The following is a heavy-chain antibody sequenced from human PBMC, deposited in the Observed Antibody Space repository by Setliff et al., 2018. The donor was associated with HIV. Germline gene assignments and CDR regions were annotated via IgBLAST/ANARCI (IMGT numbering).Heavy chain of an antibody. D-gene: IGHD3-10*01. Sequence: SETLSLTCTLAGGFVSRSNYVWGWVRQSPKKGLEWIGSIYYSGTTYYNPTLKSRVSISIDTPKNQFSLKLTSMTAADAAVYYCVRTGSSTSWGIYYYYYMDIGGKGSTVTVSS. CDR2: IYYSGTT. J-gene: IGHJ6*03. CDR3: VRTGSSTSWGIYYYYYMDI. V-gene: IGHV4-39*01. CDR1: GGFVSRSNYV.